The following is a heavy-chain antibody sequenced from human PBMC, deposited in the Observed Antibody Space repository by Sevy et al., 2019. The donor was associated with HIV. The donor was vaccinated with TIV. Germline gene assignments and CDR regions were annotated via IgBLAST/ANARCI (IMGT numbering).Heavy chain of an antibody. D-gene: IGHD2-15*01. V-gene: IGHV3-23*01. CDR1: GLTFSNYA. Sequence: GGSLRLSCAASGLTFSNYAMSWVRQAPGKGLEWVSSISGSGGTTYYADSVKGRFTISRDNSKNTLYLQMNSLRAEDTAVYYCAKGAAIVVVLTASVAGPGGLFDYWGQGTLVTVSS. CDR2: ISGSGGTT. J-gene: IGHJ4*02. CDR3: AKGAAIVVVLTASVAGPGGLFDY.